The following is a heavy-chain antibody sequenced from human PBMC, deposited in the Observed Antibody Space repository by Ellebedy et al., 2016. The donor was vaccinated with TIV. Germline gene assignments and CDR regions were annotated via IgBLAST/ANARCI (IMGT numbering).Heavy chain of an antibody. D-gene: IGHD2-2*01. CDR3: ARDGVVVVPAAMAVSYYYYYMDV. Sequence: GGSLRLSXAASGFTFSDYYMSWIRQAPGKGLEWVSYISSSGSTIYYADSVKGRFTISRDNAKNSLYLQMNSLRAEDTAVYYCARDGVVVVPAAMAVSYYYYYMDVWGKGTTVTVSS. J-gene: IGHJ6*03. CDR2: ISSSGSTI. CDR1: GFTFSDYY. V-gene: IGHV3-11*01.